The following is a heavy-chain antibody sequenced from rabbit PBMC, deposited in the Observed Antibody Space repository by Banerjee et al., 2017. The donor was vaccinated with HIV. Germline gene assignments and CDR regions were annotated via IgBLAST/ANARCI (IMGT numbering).Heavy chain of an antibody. CDR3: ARGETMTLVSFYFTL. CDR1: GFTISSNYY. Sequence: QSLEESGGGLVQPEGSLALTCKASGFTISSNYYMCWVRQAPGKGLEWIACMDNSDDAIYYASWVNGRFTISKTSSTTVTLQMTSLTAADTATYFCARGETMTLVSFYFTLWGPGTLVTVS. CDR2: MDNSDDAI. J-gene: IGHJ4*01. D-gene: IGHD2-1*01. V-gene: IGHV1S40*01.